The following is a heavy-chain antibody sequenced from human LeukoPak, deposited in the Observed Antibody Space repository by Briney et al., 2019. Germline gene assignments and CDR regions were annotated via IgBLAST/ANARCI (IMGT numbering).Heavy chain of an antibody. J-gene: IGHJ4*02. V-gene: IGHV3-66*01. CDR1: GFTVSSNY. D-gene: IGHD2-21*01. Sequence: GGSLRLSCAASGFTVSSNYMSWVRQAPGKGLEWVSVIYSGGSTYYADSVKGRFTISRDNSKNTVYLQMNSPRAEDTAVYYCARNIPVTRWGYWGQGTLVTVSS. CDR2: IYSGGST. CDR3: ARNIPVTRWGY.